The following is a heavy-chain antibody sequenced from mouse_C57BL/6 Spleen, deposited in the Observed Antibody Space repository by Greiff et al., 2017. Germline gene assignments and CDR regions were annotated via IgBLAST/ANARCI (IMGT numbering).Heavy chain of an antibody. V-gene: IGHV5-16*01. J-gene: IGHJ2*01. D-gene: IGHD2-3*01. CDR2: INYDGSST. Sequence: EVMLVESEGGLVQPGSSMKLSCTASGFTFSDYYMAWVRQVPEKGLEWVANINYDGSSTYYLDSLKSRFIISRDNAKNILYLQMSSLKSEDTATYYCARDPDGYYDYWGQGTTLTVSS. CDR1: GFTFSDYY. CDR3: ARDPDGYYDY.